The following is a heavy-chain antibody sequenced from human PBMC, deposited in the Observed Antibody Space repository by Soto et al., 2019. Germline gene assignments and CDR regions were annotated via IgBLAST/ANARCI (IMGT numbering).Heavy chain of an antibody. J-gene: IGHJ5*02. V-gene: IGHV3-7*05. CDR1: GFTFSSYW. CDR3: ARWTVAAKNWFDT. D-gene: IGHD6-19*01. Sequence: EVQLVESGGGLVLPGGSLRLSCAASGFTFSSYWMTWVRQAPGKGLEWVSNIRQDGGQIDYVDSVKGRFTISRDNAKNSLYLQMNSLRAEDAAVYYCARWTVAAKNWFDTWGQGTLVTVSS. CDR2: IRQDGGQI.